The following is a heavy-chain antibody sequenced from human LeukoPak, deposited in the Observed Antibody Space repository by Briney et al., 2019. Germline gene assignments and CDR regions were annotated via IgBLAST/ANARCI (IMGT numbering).Heavy chain of an antibody. Sequence: GGSLRLSCAASGFTFSPYTMNWVRQAPGKGLEWVSSISSSSSYIYYADSVKGRFTISRDNAKNTLYLQMNSLRAEDTAVYYCARVTTVVPAAINYWGQGTLVTVSS. V-gene: IGHV3-21*01. CDR3: ARVTTVVPAAINY. CDR1: GFTFSPYT. D-gene: IGHD2-2*02. CDR2: ISSSSSYI. J-gene: IGHJ4*02.